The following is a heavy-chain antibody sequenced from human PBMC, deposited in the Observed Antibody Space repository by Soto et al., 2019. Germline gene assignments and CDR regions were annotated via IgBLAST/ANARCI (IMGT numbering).Heavy chain of an antibody. J-gene: IGHJ6*02. CDR3: ATGSPYCTNTSCYTGYYGMNV. D-gene: IGHD2-2*01. Sequence: QAQLEQSGAEVKKPGSSVKVSCKASGATFSSYAISWVRQAPGQGLEWMGGIIPFFGSAKYAQKFQGRVTITADKCTSTAYMELTSLRSEDTAVYFCATGSPYCTNTSCYTGYYGMNVWGQGTTVTVSS. CDR1: GATFSSYA. V-gene: IGHV1-69*06. CDR2: IIPFFGSA.